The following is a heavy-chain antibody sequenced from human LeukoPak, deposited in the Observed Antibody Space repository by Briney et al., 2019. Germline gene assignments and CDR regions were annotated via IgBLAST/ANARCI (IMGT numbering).Heavy chain of an antibody. CDR3: AHRRPGHLTGWDNSYFDN. Sequence: SGPTLANPTQTLTLTCTFSGFSLYSSAVGVGWIRQPPGKALEWLADIHWDDDKRYNPSLRSRLTMSKDASKSQVFLVMSNMDRVDTATYYCAHRRPGHLTGWDNSYFDNWGPGTLVTVSS. CDR2: IHWDDDK. CDR1: GFSLYSSAVG. V-gene: IGHV2-5*02. D-gene: IGHD1/OR15-1a*01. J-gene: IGHJ4*02.